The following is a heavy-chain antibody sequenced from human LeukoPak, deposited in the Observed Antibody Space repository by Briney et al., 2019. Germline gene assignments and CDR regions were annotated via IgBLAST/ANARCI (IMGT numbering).Heavy chain of an antibody. CDR3: AREAIVATTFDY. J-gene: IGHJ4*02. CDR2: ISYDGSNK. CDR1: GFTFSSYA. V-gene: IGHV3-30*04. Sequence: SGGSLRLSCAASGFTFSSYAMHWVRQAPGKGLEWVAVISYDGSNKYYADSVKGRFTISRDNSKNTLYLQMNSLRAEDTAVYYCAREAIVATTFDYWGQGTLVTVSS. D-gene: IGHD5-12*01.